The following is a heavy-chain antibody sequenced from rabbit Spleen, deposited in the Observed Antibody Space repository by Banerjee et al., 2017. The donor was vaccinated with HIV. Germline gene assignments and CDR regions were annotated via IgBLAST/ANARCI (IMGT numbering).Heavy chain of an antibody. D-gene: IGHD7-1*01. V-gene: IGHV1S45*01. CDR2: IYTGSGNT. CDR3: ARNLGGRYNGGGYRFVL. Sequence: QEQLEESGGDLVKPEGSLTLTCTASGFSFSSSYWICWVRQAPGKGLEWIGCIYTGSGNTHYATWVNGRFTISKTSSTTVTLQMTSLTVADTATYFCARNLGGRYNGGGYRFVLWGQGTLVTVS. CDR1: GFSFSSSYW. J-gene: IGHJ4*01.